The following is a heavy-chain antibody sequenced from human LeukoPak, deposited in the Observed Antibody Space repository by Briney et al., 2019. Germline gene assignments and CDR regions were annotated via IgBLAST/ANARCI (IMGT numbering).Heavy chain of an antibody. Sequence: GGSLRLSCAASGFTFSSYAMSWVRQAPGKGLEWVSTISGSGGSTYYADSVKGRFTISRDNSKNTLSLQMNSLRAEDTAVYYCAKDPIVGDTRYYFDYWGQGTLVTVSS. CDR3: AKDPIVGDTRYYFDY. CDR2: ISGSGGST. J-gene: IGHJ4*02. CDR1: GFTFSSYA. V-gene: IGHV3-23*01. D-gene: IGHD1-26*01.